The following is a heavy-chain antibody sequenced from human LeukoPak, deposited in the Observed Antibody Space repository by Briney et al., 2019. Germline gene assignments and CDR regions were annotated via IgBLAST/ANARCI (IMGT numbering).Heavy chain of an antibody. D-gene: IGHD3-10*01. CDR2: IRSTASGYAT. Sequence: GGSLRLSCAASGFTFSGSALHWVRQASGKGLEWVGRIRSTASGYATAYAASVKGRFTISRDDSKNTAYLQMDSLKTEDTAVYYCTGNYYGSGSYADFDYWGQGALVTVSS. CDR1: GFTFSGSA. V-gene: IGHV3-73*01. CDR3: TGNYYGSGSYADFDY. J-gene: IGHJ4*02.